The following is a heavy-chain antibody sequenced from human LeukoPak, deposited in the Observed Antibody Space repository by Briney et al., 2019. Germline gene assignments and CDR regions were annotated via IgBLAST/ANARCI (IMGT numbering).Heavy chain of an antibody. V-gene: IGHV4-34*01. CDR1: GGSFSGYY. D-gene: IGHD6-13*01. Sequence: SETLSLTCAVYGGSFSGYYWSWIRQPPGKGLEWIGSIYYSGSTYYNPSLKSRVTISVDTSKNQFSLKLSSVTAADTAVYYCARHSRTGYTRGGFDIWGQGTMVTVSS. CDR2: IYYSGST. CDR3: ARHSRTGYTRGGFDI. J-gene: IGHJ3*02.